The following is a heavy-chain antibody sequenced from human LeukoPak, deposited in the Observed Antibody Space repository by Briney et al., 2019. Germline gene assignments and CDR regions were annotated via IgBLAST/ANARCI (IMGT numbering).Heavy chain of an antibody. CDR2: INAGNGNT. Sequence: ASVKVSCKASGYTFTSYAMHWVRQAPGQRLEWMGWINAGNGNTEYSQKFQGRVTITRDTSASTAYMELSSLRSEDTAVYYCASRLYDAFDIWGQGTMVTVSS. CDR3: ASRLYDAFDI. J-gene: IGHJ3*02. D-gene: IGHD2-21*02. V-gene: IGHV1-3*01. CDR1: GYTFTSYA.